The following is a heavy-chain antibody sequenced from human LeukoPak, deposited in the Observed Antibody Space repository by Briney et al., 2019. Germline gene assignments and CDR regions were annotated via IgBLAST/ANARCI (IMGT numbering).Heavy chain of an antibody. J-gene: IGHJ6*02. Sequence: GGSLRLSCAASGFTFSSYSMNWVRQAPGKGLEWVSSISSSSSYIYYADSVKGRFTISRDNAKNSLYLQMNSLRAEDTAVYYCARDGTYYGSGSYYGYYYYGMDVWGQGTTVTVSS. CDR2: ISSSSSYI. CDR1: GFTFSSYS. CDR3: ARDGTYYGSGSYYGYYYYGMDV. D-gene: IGHD3-10*01. V-gene: IGHV3-21*01.